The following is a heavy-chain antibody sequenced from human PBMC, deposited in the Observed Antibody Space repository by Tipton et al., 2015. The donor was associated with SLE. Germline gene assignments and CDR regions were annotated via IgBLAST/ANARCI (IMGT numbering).Heavy chain of an antibody. CDR3: ARSFGQFDP. D-gene: IGHD2/OR15-2a*01. J-gene: IGHJ5*02. Sequence: TLSLTCTVSGGSISSNSYYWGWIRPPPGKGLEWIGSIYYSESTNYNPSLKSRVTISVDTSKNQFSLKLSSVTAADTAVYYCARSFGQFDPWGQGTLVTVSS. CDR2: IYYSEST. CDR1: GGSISSNSYY. V-gene: IGHV4-39*07.